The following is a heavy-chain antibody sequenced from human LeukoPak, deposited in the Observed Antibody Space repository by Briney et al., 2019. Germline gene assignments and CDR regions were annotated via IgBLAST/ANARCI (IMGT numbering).Heavy chain of an antibody. D-gene: IGHD4-23*01. Sequence: GASVKVSCKASGYTFTNYDINWVRRATGQGLEWMGYMKPNSGNTGYAQKFQGRVTMTRDTSISTACMELSSLTSEDTAVYYCATELRWKDHWGQGTLVTVSS. J-gene: IGHJ4*02. CDR2: MKPNSGNT. CDR3: ATELRWKDH. CDR1: GYTFTNYD. V-gene: IGHV1-8*01.